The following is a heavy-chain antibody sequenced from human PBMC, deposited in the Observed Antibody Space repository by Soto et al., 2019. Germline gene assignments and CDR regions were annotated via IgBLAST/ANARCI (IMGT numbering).Heavy chain of an antibody. Sequence: PGGSLRLSCAASAFTFSGYTMNWVRQAPGKGLEWVSSITSGSSYIYYADSVKGRFTLSRYNAKNSLYLQIDSLRAEDTALYYCARDSGCGSGTSVNHRLDYWGHGTLVTVSS. CDR1: AFTFSGYT. CDR3: ARDSGCGSGTSVNHRLDY. CDR2: ITSGSSYI. V-gene: IGHV3-21*06. J-gene: IGHJ4*01. D-gene: IGHD3-10*01.